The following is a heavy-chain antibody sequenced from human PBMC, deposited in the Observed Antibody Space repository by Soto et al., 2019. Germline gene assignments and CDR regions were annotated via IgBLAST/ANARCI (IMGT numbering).Heavy chain of an antibody. CDR2: ISAYNGNT. CDR1: GYTFTSYG. Sequence: QVQLVQSGAEVKKPGASVKVSCKASGYTFTSYGISWVRQAPGQGLEWMGWISAYNGNTNYAQKLQGRVTMTTDTSTRTAYMELRSLGSDDTAVYYCAARIAARPTEDYWGQGTLVTVSS. J-gene: IGHJ4*02. CDR3: AARIAARPTEDY. V-gene: IGHV1-18*01. D-gene: IGHD6-6*01.